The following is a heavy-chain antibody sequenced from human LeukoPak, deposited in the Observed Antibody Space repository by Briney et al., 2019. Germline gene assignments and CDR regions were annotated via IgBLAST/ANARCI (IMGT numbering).Heavy chain of an antibody. CDR3: ARGPRNDP. J-gene: IGHJ5*02. Sequence: ASVKVSCKTSGYPFTTYEINWVRQAAGQGLEWMGWVHPNTGNTAYAQRFQGRVTMTRDTSISTAYMELSSLTSNDTAVYFCARGPRNDPWGQGTLVTASS. CDR2: VHPNTGNT. D-gene: IGHD1-14*01. V-gene: IGHV1-8*01. CDR1: GYPFTTYE.